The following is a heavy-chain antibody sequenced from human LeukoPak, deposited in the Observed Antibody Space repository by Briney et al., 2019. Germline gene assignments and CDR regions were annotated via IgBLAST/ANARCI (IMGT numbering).Heavy chain of an antibody. CDR3: ARGRDGYNFGYLDL. CDR1: GYTFTSYD. D-gene: IGHD5-24*01. J-gene: IGHJ2*01. CDR2: MTPNSGIT. V-gene: IGHV1-8*03. Sequence: ASVKVSCKASGYTFTSYDINWVRQATGQGLEWMGWMTPNSGITGYAQKFQGRVTITRNTSITTAYMELSSLRSEDTAVYYCARGRDGYNFGYLDLWGRGTLGTVSS.